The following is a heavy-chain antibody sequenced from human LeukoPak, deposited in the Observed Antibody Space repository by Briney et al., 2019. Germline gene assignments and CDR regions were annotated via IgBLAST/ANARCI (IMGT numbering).Heavy chain of an antibody. J-gene: IGHJ4*02. CDR3: ARATSSSWSLFDY. CDR1: GFTFSSYG. CDR2: IWYDGSNK. D-gene: IGHD6-13*01. V-gene: IGHV3-33*01. Sequence: GGSLRLSCAASGFTFSSYGMHWVRQAPGKGLEWVAVIWYDGSNKYYADSVKGRFTISRDNSKNTLYLQMDSLRAEDTAVYYCARATSSSWSLFDYWGQGTLVTVSS.